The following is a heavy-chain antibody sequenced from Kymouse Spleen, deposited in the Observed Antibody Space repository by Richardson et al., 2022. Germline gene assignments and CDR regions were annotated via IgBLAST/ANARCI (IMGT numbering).Heavy chain of an antibody. CDR3: AKDIRIWNYAPFDI. CDR2: ISWNSGSI. CDR1: GFTFDDYA. V-gene: IGHV3-9*01. Sequence: EVQLVESGGGLVQPGRSLRLSCAASGFTFDDYAMHWVRQAPGKGLEWVSGISWNSGSIGYADSVKGRFTISRDNAKNSLYLQMNSLRAEDTALYYCAKDIRIWNYAPFDIWGQGTMVTVSS. J-gene: IGHJ3*02. D-gene: IGHD1-7*01.